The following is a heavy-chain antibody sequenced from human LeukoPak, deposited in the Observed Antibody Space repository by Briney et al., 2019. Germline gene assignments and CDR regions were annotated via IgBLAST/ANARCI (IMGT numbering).Heavy chain of an antibody. D-gene: IGHD3-10*01. J-gene: IGHJ4*02. Sequence: ASVKVSCKASGYTFTSYYMHWVRQAPGQGLEWMGIINPSGGSTSYAQKSQGRVTMTRDMSTSTAYMELSSLRSEDTAVYYCARAGHYGPGGGDYWGQGTLVTVSS. CDR2: INPSGGST. V-gene: IGHV1-46*01. CDR1: GYTFTSYY. CDR3: ARAGHYGPGGGDY.